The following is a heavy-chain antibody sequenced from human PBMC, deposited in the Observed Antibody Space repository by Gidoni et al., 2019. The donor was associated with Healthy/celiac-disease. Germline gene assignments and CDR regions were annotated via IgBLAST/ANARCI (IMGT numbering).Heavy chain of an antibody. J-gene: IGHJ4*02. Sequence: QFQLVQSGAEVQKPGASVKVSCKASGYTFTSYSISWVRQAPGQGLEWMGWISAYNGNKNEAQKLQGRVTMTTDTSTSTDYMELRSLRSDDTAVYYCAREGVNSGSRRWAFDYWGQGTLVTVSS. CDR1: GYTFTSYS. V-gene: IGHV1-18*01. D-gene: IGHD1-26*01. CDR3: AREGVNSGSRRWAFDY. CDR2: ISAYNGNK.